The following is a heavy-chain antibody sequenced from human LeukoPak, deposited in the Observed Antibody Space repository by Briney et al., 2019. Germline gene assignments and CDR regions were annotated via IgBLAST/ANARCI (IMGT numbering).Heavy chain of an antibody. CDR1: GGSISSSSYY. CDR3: AKVIGPFDY. CDR2: IYYSGST. Sequence: PSETLSLTCTVSGGSISSSSYYWGWIRQPPGKGLEWIGSIYYSGSTYYNPSLKSRVTISVDTSKNQFSLKLSSVTAADTAVYYCAKVIGPFDYWGQGTLVTVSS. J-gene: IGHJ4*02. V-gene: IGHV4-39*07. D-gene: IGHD3-16*02.